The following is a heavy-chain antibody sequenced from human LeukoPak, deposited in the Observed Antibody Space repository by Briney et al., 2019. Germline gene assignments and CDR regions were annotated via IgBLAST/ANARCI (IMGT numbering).Heavy chain of an antibody. V-gene: IGHV1-2*02. CDR2: INPNSGGT. D-gene: IGHD2-2*01. CDR1: GYTFTGYY. CDR3: ARDPGSSTSSYYYGMDV. Sequence: ASVKVSCKASGYTFTGYYMHWVRQAPGQGLEWMGWINPNSGGTNYAQKFQGRVTMTRDTSISTAYMELSRLGSDDTAVYYCARDPGSSTSSYYYGMDVWGQGTTVTVSS. J-gene: IGHJ6*02.